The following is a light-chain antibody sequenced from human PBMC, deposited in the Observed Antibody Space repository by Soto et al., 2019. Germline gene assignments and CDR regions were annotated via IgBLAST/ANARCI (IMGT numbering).Light chain of an antibody. Sequence: EIVMTQSPATVPASPGERVTLSCRASQSVNSDLAWYQQTPGQAPRPLIYDASTRAAGVPARFSGSGSGTDFTLKISRVEAEDVGVYYCMQALQTPLTFGGGTKVDIK. CDR3: MQALQTPLT. CDR1: QSVNSD. V-gene: IGKV3-15*01. CDR2: DAS. J-gene: IGKJ4*01.